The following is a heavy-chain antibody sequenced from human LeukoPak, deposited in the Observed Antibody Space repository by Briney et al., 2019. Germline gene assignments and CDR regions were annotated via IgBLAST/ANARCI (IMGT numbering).Heavy chain of an antibody. CDR3: ARVFGRWGTAYYFDY. Sequence: SETLSLTCTVSGGSISSSSYYWGWIRQPPGKGLEWIGSIYYSGSTYYNPSLKSRVTISVDTSKNQFSLKLSSVTAADTAVYYCARVFGRWGTAYYFDYWGQGTLVTVSS. CDR2: IYYSGST. J-gene: IGHJ4*02. CDR1: GGSISSSSYY. V-gene: IGHV4-39*07. D-gene: IGHD3-16*01.